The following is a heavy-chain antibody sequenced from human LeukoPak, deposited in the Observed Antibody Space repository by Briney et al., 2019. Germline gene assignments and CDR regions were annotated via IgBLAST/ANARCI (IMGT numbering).Heavy chain of an antibody. D-gene: IGHD6-19*01. V-gene: IGHV1-2*02. CDR1: GGTFSSYA. CDR3: ARGRVSVGDASGWSG. J-gene: IGHJ4*02. Sequence: ASVKVSCKASGGTFSSYAISWVRQAPGQGLEWMGWINPNSGGTNYAEKFQGRVTMTRDTSISTAYMELSSLSFDDTAAYYCARGRVSVGDASGWSGWGQGTLVTVSS. CDR2: INPNSGGT.